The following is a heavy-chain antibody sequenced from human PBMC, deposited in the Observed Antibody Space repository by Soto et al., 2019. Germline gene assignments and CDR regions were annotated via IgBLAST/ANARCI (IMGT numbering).Heavy chain of an antibody. CDR1: GGTFSSYA. J-gene: IGHJ5*02. V-gene: IGHV1-69*01. Sequence: QVPLVQSGAEVKNPGSSVTVSCKASGGTFSSYAIHWVRQAPGQGLELMGGIIPMYGPAKYVQRFQGRVTITADAYTNTVYMELTSLTAQDTAVYYGARVTSMVRRDIDSGFAPGGHGTLVTVSS. D-gene: IGHD3-10*01. CDR2: IIPMYGPA. CDR3: ARVTSMVRRDIDSGFAP.